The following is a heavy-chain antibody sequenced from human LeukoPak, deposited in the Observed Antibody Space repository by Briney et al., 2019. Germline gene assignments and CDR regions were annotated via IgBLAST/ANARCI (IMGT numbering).Heavy chain of an antibody. V-gene: IGHV3-23*01. CDR3: AKGSMRIAVAGTPGEYYFDY. Sequence: GSLRLSCAVSGITLSNYGMSWVRQAPGKGLEWVAGIGDSGGRTNYADSVRGRFTISRDNPKNTLYLQMNSLRAEDTAVYYCAKGSMRIAVAGTPGEYYFDYWGQGTLVTVSS. CDR1: GITLSNYG. CDR2: IGDSGGRT. J-gene: IGHJ4*02. D-gene: IGHD6-19*01.